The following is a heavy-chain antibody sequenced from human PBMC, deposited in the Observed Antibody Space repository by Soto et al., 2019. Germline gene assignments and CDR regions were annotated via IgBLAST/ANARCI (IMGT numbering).Heavy chain of an antibody. CDR2: ISASNGDT. Sequence: QGQVVQSGAEVRKPGASVKVSCKASGYTFTNYGISWVRQAPGQGLEWMGWISASNGDTNSAQKFQGRVTMSTDTSTSTAYMELRSLRSDDTAVYYCARGQITVFGVVTAPYYSYGMDVWGQGTTVTVAS. CDR1: GYTFTNYG. V-gene: IGHV1-18*01. CDR3: ARGQITVFGVVTAPYYSYGMDV. D-gene: IGHD3-3*01. J-gene: IGHJ6*02.